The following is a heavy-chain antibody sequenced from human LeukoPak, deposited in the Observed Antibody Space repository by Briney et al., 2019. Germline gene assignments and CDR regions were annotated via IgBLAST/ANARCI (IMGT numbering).Heavy chain of an antibody. CDR2: IWYDGSNK. J-gene: IGHJ4*02. CDR1: GFTFSSYG. D-gene: IGHD6-19*01. CDR3: ARDRGGSGWSPGKALDY. V-gene: IGHV3-33*01. Sequence: GGSLRLSCAASGFTFSSYGMHWVRQAPGKGLERVAGIWYDGSNKYYADSVKGRFTISRDNSKNTLYLQMNSLRAEDTAVYYCARDRGGSGWSPGKALDYWGQGTLVTVSS.